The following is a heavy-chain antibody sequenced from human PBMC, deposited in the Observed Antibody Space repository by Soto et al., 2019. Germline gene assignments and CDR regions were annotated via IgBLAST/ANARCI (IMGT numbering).Heavy chain of an antibody. D-gene: IGHD3-22*01. CDR1: GFTFSDYY. CDR2: ISSSGSTI. J-gene: IGHJ3*02. CDR3: ASLYDSSGYYYVRERAFDI. V-gene: IGHV3-11*01. Sequence: GGSLGLSCAASGFTFSDYYMSWIRQAPGKGLEWVSYISSSGSTIYYADSVKGRFTISRDNAKNSLYLQMNSLRAEDTAVYYCASLYDSSGYYYVRERAFDIWGQGTMVTVSS.